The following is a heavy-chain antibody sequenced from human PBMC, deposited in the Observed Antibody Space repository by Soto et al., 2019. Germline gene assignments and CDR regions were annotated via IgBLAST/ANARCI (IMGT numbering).Heavy chain of an antibody. D-gene: IGHD2-2*01. J-gene: IGHJ6*02. Sequence: GGSLRLSCAASGFTVSSNFMSWVRQAPGKGLEWVSVISGSGGSTYYADSVKGRFPISRDNSKNTLYLQMNSLRAEDTAVYYCAKVGNGGVVVPAPYYYYGMDVWGQGTTVTVSS. CDR1: GFTVSSNF. V-gene: IGHV3-23*01. CDR2: ISGSGGST. CDR3: AKVGNGGVVVPAPYYYYGMDV.